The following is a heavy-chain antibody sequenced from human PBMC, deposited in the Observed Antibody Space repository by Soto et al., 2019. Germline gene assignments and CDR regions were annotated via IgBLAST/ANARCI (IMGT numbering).Heavy chain of an antibody. CDR2: IYHSGST. Sequence: SETLSLTCTVSGGSISSYYWSWIRQPPGKGLEWIGYIYHSGSTYYNPSLKSRVTISVDRSKNQFSLKLSSVTAADTAVYYCAREDRGYCSGGSCYSENWFDPWGQGTLVTVSS. CDR3: AREDRGYCSGGSCYSENWFDP. D-gene: IGHD2-15*01. CDR1: GGSISSYY. J-gene: IGHJ5*02. V-gene: IGHV4-59*01.